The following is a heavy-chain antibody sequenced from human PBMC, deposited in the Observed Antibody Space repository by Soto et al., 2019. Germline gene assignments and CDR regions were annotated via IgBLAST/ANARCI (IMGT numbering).Heavy chain of an antibody. V-gene: IGHV1-69*13. CDR2: IIPIFGTA. CDR1: GGTFSTYA. CDR3: ARYPTDYSSCGMDV. Sequence: SVRVSCKASGGTFSTYAISWVRQAPGQGLEWMGGIIPIFGTADYAQKFQGRVTITADESTSTAYMELSSLRSEDTAVYYCARYPTDYSSCGMDVCGQGTTVTVSS. J-gene: IGHJ6*02.